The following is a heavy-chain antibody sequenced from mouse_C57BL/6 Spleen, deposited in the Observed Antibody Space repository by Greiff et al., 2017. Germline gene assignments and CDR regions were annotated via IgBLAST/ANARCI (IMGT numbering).Heavy chain of an antibody. D-gene: IGHD1-1*01. V-gene: IGHV6-3*01. J-gene: IGHJ2*01. Sequence: EVQLVESGGGLVQPGGSMKISCVASGFTFSNYWMNWVRQSPEKGLEWVAQIRLKSDNYETHSAVSVNGRFTISRDESKSSVYLQMNNLRAEDTGIYYCTALHYYGSSYDFDYWGQGTTLTVSS. CDR1: GFTFSNYW. CDR2: IRLKSDNYET. CDR3: TALHYYGSSYDFDY.